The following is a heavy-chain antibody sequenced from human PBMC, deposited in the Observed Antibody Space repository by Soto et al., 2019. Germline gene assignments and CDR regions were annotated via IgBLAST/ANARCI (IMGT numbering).Heavy chain of an antibody. D-gene: IGHD6-13*01. CDR2: INHSGST. J-gene: IGHJ6*03. CDR1: GGSFSGYC. Sequence: SETLSLTCAVYGGSFSGYCWSWIRQPPGKGLEWIGEINHSGSTNYNPSLKSRVTISVDTSKNQFSLKLSSVTAADTAVYYCARGRGSSRHKGPYYYYYMDVWGKGTTVTVSS. CDR3: ARGRGSSRHKGPYYYYYMDV. V-gene: IGHV4-34*01.